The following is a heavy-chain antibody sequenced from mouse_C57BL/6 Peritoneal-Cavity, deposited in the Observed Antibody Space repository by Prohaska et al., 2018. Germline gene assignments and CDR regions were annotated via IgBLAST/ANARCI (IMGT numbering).Heavy chain of an antibody. J-gene: IGHJ3*01. CDR1: GYTFTDYY. V-gene: IGHV1-26*01. CDR3: ARKTYYSNPFAY. D-gene: IGHD2-5*01. CDR2: INPNNGGT. Sequence: EVQLQQSVPELVKPGASVKISCKASGYTFTDYYMNWVKQSHGKSLEWIGDINPNNGGTSYNQKFKGKATLTVDKSSSTAYMELRSLTSEDSAVYYCARKTYYSNPFAYWGQGTLVTVSA.